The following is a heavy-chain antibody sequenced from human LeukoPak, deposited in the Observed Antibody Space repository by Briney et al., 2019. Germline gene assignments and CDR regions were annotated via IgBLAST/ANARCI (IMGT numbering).Heavy chain of an antibody. J-gene: IGHJ3*02. D-gene: IGHD6-19*01. V-gene: IGHV4-34*01. Sequence: SETLSLTCAVYGESFSGYYGSWIRQPPGKGLEWIGEINPSGSTNYNPSLKSRVTMSVDMSKNQFSLKLNSVTAADTAVYYCARDQYSSGWYPLDAFDIWGQGTMVTVSS. CDR2: INPSGST. CDR1: GESFSGYY. CDR3: ARDQYSSGWYPLDAFDI.